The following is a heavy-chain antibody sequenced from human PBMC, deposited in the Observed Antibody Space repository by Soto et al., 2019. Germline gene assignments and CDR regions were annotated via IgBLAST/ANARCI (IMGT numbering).Heavy chain of an antibody. CDR2: ISSDGKSE. V-gene: IGHV3-30*03. J-gene: IGHJ4*02. CDR3: ARQRTSVVTQAYFDV. D-gene: IGHD2-21*02. Sequence: PGGSLRLSCAASGFTFSTYGMHWVRQPPGKGLEWVAVISSDGKSEHYADPVKGRFSISRDNSKNTLSLQMNSLRVEDTALYFCARQRTSVVTQAYFDVWGPGSLVTVSS. CDR1: GFTFSTYG.